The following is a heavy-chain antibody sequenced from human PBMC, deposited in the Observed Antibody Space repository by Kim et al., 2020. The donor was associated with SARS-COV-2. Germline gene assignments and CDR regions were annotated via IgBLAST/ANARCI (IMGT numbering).Heavy chain of an antibody. J-gene: IGHJ5*02. D-gene: IGHD3-9*01. Sequence: PSLKGGDTISVDTSKNRFSLKLSSVTAAETAVYYCARYDIVTRAHNWFDPWGQGTLVTVSS. CDR3: ARYDIVTRAHNWFDP. V-gene: IGHV4-61*06.